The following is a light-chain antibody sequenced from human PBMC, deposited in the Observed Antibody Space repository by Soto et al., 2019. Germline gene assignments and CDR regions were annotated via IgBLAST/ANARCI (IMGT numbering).Light chain of an antibody. CDR3: MQGTRWPLT. Sequence: DVVMIQSPPSLPVTLGQPASISCRSSQSLVYSDGTTYLNWLQQRPGQSPRRLIYQVSNRDPGVPERFGGRGAGNDLKLKIRREEAEDVGVYYCMQGTRWPLTFGGGTKVQIK. V-gene: IGKV2-30*01. CDR2: QVS. CDR1: QSLVYSDGTTY. J-gene: IGKJ4*02.